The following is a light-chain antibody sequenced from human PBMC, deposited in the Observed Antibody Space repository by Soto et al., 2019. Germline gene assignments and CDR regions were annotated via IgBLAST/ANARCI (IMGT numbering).Light chain of an antibody. J-gene: IGKJ4*01. V-gene: IGKV3-15*01. CDR2: RTS. Sequence: ETVMTQSPATLSVSPGERATLSCRASQSINNNLAWYQQKPGQAPRLIMFRTSTRATGVPARFSGSGSETDFNLTISSLQSEDFADYYCHQYNNWPRATFGGGTKVEIK. CDR3: HQYNNWPRAT. CDR1: QSINNN.